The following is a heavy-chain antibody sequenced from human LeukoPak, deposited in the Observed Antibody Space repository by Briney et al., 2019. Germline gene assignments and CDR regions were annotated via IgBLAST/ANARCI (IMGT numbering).Heavy chain of an antibody. J-gene: IGHJ4*02. CDR3: ARRGGYDFWSGPFDY. CDR1: GYSFTNYW. D-gene: IGHD3-3*01. CDR2: IYPDDSDT. Sequence: GESLKISCKGSGYSFTNYWIGWVRQMPGKGLEWMGIIYPDDSDTTYSPSFQGQVTISADKSISTAYLQWSSLKASDTAMYYCARRGGYDFWSGPFDYWGQGTLVTVSS. V-gene: IGHV5-51*01.